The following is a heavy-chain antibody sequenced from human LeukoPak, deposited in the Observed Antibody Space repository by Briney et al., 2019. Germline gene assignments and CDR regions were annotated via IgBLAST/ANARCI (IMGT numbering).Heavy chain of an antibody. V-gene: IGHV4-34*01. Sequence: SETLSLTCAVYGGSFGGYYWSWIRQPPGKGLEWIGEINHSGSTNYNPPLKSRVTISVDTSKNQFSLKLSSVTAADTAVYYCARGPIVLMVYARGYYFDYWGQGTLVTVSS. CDR2: INHSGST. CDR3: ARGPIVLMVYARGYYFDY. CDR1: GGSFGGYY. D-gene: IGHD2-8*01. J-gene: IGHJ4*02.